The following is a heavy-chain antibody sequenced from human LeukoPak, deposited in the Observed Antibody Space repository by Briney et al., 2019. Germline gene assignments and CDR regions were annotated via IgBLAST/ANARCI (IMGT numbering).Heavy chain of an antibody. CDR3: ARNVSSGWFDY. V-gene: IGHV4-39*07. D-gene: IGHD6-19*01. CDR1: GGSISSSNYY. CDR2: IYYSGST. Sequence: PSETLSLTCTVSGGSISSSNYYWGWIRQPPGKGLEWIGSIYYSGSTSYNPSLKSRVTISVDTSKNQFSLKVSSVTAADTAVYYCARNVSSGWFDYWGQGTLVTVSS. J-gene: IGHJ4*02.